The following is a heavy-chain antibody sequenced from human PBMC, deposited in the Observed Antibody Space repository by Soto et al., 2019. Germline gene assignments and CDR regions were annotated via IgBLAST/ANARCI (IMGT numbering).Heavy chain of an antibody. D-gene: IGHD3-3*01. CDR3: AREMERIKIFGVVKNYSYGMDV. V-gene: IGHV3-30-3*01. CDR1: GFTFSSYA. J-gene: IGHJ6*02. CDR2: IAYDGSNK. Sequence: GGSLRLSCAASGFTFSSYAMHWVRQAPGKGLEWVAVIAYDGSNKYFADSVKGRFTISRDNSKNTLYLQMNSLRAEDTAVYYCAREMERIKIFGVVKNYSYGMDVWGQGTAVTVSS.